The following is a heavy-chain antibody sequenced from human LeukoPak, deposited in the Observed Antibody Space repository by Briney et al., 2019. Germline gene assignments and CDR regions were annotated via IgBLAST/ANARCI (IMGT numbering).Heavy chain of an antibody. CDR3: ARDYHYSNYYFGY. CDR1: GFTFSSYA. J-gene: IGHJ4*02. Sequence: GGSLRLSCAASGFTFSSYAMHWVRQAPGKGLEWVAVISYDGSNKYYADSVKGRFTISRDNAKDSLYLQMNSLRAEDTAVYYCARDYHYSNYYFGYWGQGTLVTVSS. D-gene: IGHD4-4*01. V-gene: IGHV3-30-3*01. CDR2: ISYDGSNK.